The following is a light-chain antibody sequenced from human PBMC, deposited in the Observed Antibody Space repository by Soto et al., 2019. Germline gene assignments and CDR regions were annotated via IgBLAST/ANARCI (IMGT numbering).Light chain of an antibody. CDR2: DSS. J-gene: IGKJ4*01. Sequence: ESVLTQYPATLSLSPGERATLSCMASPSVSYSLAWYQHKPGQAPRLLIYDSSNRATGDTTRFSGSGSGTDFTLTISNLEPEDLAVYYCPWRNKWSPVSFGGGTRVEIK. V-gene: IGKV3-11*01. CDR1: PSVSYS. CDR3: PWRNKWSPVS.